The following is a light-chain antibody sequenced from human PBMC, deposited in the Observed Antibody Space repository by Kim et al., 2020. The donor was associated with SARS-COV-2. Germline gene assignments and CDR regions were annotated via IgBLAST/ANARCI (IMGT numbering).Light chain of an antibody. CDR2: RNY. CDR3: AAWDDSLSGLWV. J-gene: IGLJ3*02. Sequence: ELTQPPSVSGTPGQRVTISCSGSSSNIGSNYVYWYQQLPGTAPKLLIYRNYQRPSGVPDRFSGSKSGTSASLAISGLRSEDEADYYCAAWDDSLSGLWVFGGGTQLTVL. V-gene: IGLV1-47*01. CDR1: SSNIGSNY.